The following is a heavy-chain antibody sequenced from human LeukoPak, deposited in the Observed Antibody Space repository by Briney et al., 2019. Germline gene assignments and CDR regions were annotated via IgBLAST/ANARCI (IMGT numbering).Heavy chain of an antibody. CDR2: ISGSGGST. CDR3: ARVKGGGRLLDAFDI. J-gene: IGHJ3*02. CDR1: GFTFSSYA. V-gene: IGHV3-23*01. Sequence: PGGSLRLSCAASGFTFSSYAMSWVRQAPGKGLEWVSAISGSGGSTYYADSVKGRFTISRDNSKNTLYLQMNSLRAEDTAVYYCARVKGGGRLLDAFDIWGQGTMVTVSS. D-gene: IGHD1-26*01.